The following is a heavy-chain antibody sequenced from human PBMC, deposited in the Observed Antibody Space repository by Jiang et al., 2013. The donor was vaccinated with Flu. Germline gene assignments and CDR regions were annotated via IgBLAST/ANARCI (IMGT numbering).Heavy chain of an antibody. Sequence: GAEVKKPGASVKISCSASGYTFISHYIHWVRQAPGQGLEWMGIINPGSGSATSTQKFQDRVTMTTDTSTNTVYMELSSLRSEDTAMYYCARDNSPKGFDPWGQGTLVTVSS. CDR1: GYTFISHY. CDR3: ARDNSPKGFDP. D-gene: IGHD2/OR15-2a*01. CDR2: INPGSGSA. J-gene: IGHJ5*02. V-gene: IGHV1-46*01.